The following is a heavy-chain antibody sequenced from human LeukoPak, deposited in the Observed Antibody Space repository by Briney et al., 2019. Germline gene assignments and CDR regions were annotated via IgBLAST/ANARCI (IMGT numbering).Heavy chain of an antibody. V-gene: IGHV6-1*01. D-gene: IGHD4-11*01. CDR1: GDYVSSNNAA. Sequence: SQTLSLTCDISGDYVSSNNAAWNWIRQSPSRGLEWLGRTFYRSKRYSDYAVSVKSRITINSDTSKNQFSLHLSSGTPEDTAVYYWARDLRVSNSLPLASWGQGTLVTVSS. CDR3: ARDLRVSNSLPLAS. CDR2: TFYRSKRYS. J-gene: IGHJ4*02.